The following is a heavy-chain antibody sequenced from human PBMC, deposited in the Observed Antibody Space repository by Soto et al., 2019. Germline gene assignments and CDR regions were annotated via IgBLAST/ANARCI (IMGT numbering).Heavy chain of an antibody. V-gene: IGHV1-18*01. CDR2: ISAYNGNT. CDR3: ARGYSWNDILPGSIDY. D-gene: IGHD3-9*01. Sequence: ASVKVSCKASGYTFTSYGISWVRQAPRQGLEWMGWISAYNGNTNYAQKLQGRVTMTTDTSTSTAYMELRSLRSDDTAVYYCARGYSWNDILPGSIDYWGQGTLVTVSS. J-gene: IGHJ4*02. CDR1: GYTFTSYG.